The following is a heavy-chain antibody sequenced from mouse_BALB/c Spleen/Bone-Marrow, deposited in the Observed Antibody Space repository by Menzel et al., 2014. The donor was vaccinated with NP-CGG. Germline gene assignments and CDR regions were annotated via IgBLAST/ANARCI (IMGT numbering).Heavy chain of an antibody. CDR2: INPGSGGT. D-gene: IGHD4-1*01. CDR1: GYAFTNYL. Sequence: QVQLQQSGAELVRPGTSVKVSCKASGYAFTNYLIEWVKQRPGQGLEWIGVINPGSGGTNYSEKFKAKATLTADKSSSTAYMQLSSLTSDDSAVYFCARCLTGTSAMDYWGQGTSVTVSS. V-gene: IGHV1-54*01. CDR3: ARCLTGTSAMDY. J-gene: IGHJ4*01.